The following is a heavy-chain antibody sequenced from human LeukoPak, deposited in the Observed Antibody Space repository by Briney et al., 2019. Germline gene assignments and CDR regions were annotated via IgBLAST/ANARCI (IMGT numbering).Heavy chain of an antibody. J-gene: IGHJ4*02. Sequence: PSETLSLTCTVSGGSISSYYWSWIRQPPGKGLEWIGYIYYSGSTNYNPSLKSRVTISVDTSKNQFSLKLSSVTAADTAVYYCARMPHYDSSGYYLYYFDYWGQGTLVTVPS. CDR2: IYYSGST. CDR1: GGSISSYY. V-gene: IGHV4-59*08. CDR3: ARMPHYDSSGYYLYYFDY. D-gene: IGHD3-22*01.